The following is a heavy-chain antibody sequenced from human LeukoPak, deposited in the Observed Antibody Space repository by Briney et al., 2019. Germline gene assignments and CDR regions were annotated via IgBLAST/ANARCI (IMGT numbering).Heavy chain of an antibody. J-gene: IGHJ4*02. CDR1: GFTFSSYA. CDR2: ISGSGGST. D-gene: IGHD6-19*01. V-gene: IGHV3-23*01. CDR3: AKSPDVAGTGRFDY. Sequence: GGSLRLSCAGSGFTFSSYAMNWVRQAPGKGLEWVSGISGSGGSTYYADSGKGRFSISRDDSKNTLYLQMNSLRAEDTAVYYCAKSPDVAGTGRFDYWGQGTLVTVSS.